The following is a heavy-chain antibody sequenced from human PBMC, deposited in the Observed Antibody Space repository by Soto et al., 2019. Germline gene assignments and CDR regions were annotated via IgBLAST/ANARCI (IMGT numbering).Heavy chain of an antibody. V-gene: IGHV1-18*04. D-gene: IGHD6-19*01. CDR2: MNPNTGGA. Sequence: QIQLVQSGPEVKKPGASVRLSCKASGYSFVSHGISWVRQAPGQGLEWMGWMNPNTGGANYAQKFQGKVIMTTDTSISTAYLELRSLTSDDTAVYYCAKVISTIGSKQWLAQTKHQALDYWGQGTLVTVSS. CDR1: GYSFVSHG. CDR3: AKVISTIGSKQWLAQTKHQALDY. J-gene: IGHJ4*02.